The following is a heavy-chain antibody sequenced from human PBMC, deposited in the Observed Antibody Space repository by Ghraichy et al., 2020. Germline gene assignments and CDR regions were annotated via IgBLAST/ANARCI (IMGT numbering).Heavy chain of an antibody. Sequence: GGSLRLSCSASGFTFSTYAMHWFRQAPGRGLEWVAVISHDGGKKHYGDPVKGRFTISRDNPKNTLDLQMNSLRIEDTAVYYCVRDQGKPYYYMDVWGKGTTVTVSS. CDR1: GFTFSTYA. CDR2: ISHDGGKK. J-gene: IGHJ6*03. CDR3: VRDQGKPYYYMDV. V-gene: IGHV3-30*04.